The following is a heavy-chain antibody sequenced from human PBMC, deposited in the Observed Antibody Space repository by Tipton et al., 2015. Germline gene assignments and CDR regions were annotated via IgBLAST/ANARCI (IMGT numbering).Heavy chain of an antibody. J-gene: IGHJ4*02. D-gene: IGHD5-24*01. CDR1: GFAFSSYG. V-gene: IGHV3-23*01. CDR3: AKGRDLRDAYNGHFDY. Sequence: GSLRLSCAASGFAFSSYGMGWVRQAPGKGLEWVTYISGVTFSTYYVNSVRGRFTISRDNSKNTLYLQMNGLRAEDTAVYYCAKGRDLRDAYNGHFDYWGQGTLVTVSS. CDR2: ISGVTFST.